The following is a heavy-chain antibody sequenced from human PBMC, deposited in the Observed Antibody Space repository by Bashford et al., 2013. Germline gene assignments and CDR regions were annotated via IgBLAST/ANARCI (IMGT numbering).Heavy chain of an antibody. CDR3: AGAPGKWGRDAFDI. J-gene: IGHJ3*02. D-gene: IGHD1-26*01. V-gene: IGHV4-59*08. Sequence: SETLSLTCTVSGGSISNYYWNWIRQPPGKGLEWIGYIYYTGSTYYNPSLTSRVILSVDTSKNQFSLKLSSVTAADTAVYYCAGAPGKWGRDAFDIWGQGTMVTVSS. CDR2: IYYTGST. CDR1: GGSISNYY.